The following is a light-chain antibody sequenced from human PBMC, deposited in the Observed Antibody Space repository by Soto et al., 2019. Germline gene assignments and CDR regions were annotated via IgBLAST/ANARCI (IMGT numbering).Light chain of an antibody. CDR3: TQRQNWPLT. V-gene: IGKV3-15*01. Sequence: EIVMTQSPATMSLSPGERAALSCRASQRINSELAWYQQNPGQPPRLLIYGASTRATGVPATVTGSESGSEFTLTFRALQSEDFAVYYCTQRQNWPLTFGQGTRLEI. J-gene: IGKJ2*01. CDR2: GAS. CDR1: QRINSE.